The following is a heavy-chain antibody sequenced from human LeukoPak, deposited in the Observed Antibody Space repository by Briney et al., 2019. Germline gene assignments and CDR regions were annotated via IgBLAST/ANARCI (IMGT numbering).Heavy chain of an antibody. CDR2: IYSGGST. CDR1: GFTVSTNY. J-gene: IGHJ6*03. D-gene: IGHD5-18*01. V-gene: IGHV3-66*01. Sequence: GGSLRLSCAASGFTVSTNYMSWVRQAPGKGLEWVSVIYSGGSTYYADSVKGRFTISRDNSKNTLYLQMNSLRAEDTAVYYCARGSVDTAMVKRAYYYYYMDVWGKGTTVTISS. CDR3: ARGSVDTAMVKRAYYYYYMDV.